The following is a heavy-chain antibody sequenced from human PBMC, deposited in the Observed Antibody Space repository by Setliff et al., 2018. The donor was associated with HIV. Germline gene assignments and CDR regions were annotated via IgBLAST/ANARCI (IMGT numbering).Heavy chain of an antibody. CDR1: GYTFTSYY. J-gene: IGHJ3*02. CDR3: ARVPFRSAWFSGGHDAFDI. Sequence: ASVKVSCKASGYTFTSYYMHWVRQAPGQGLEWMGIINPSGGSTSYAQKFQGRVSMTTDTSTSTVYMELSSLRSDDTAVYYCARVPFRSAWFSGGHDAFDIWGQGTMVT. D-gene: IGHD6-19*01. CDR2: INPSGGST. V-gene: IGHV1-46*01.